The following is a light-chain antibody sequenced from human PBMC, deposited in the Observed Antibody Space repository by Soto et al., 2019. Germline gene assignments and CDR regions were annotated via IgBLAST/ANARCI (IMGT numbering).Light chain of an antibody. CDR3: QQRSDWPLT. V-gene: IGKV3-11*01. J-gene: IGKJ4*01. CDR2: DSS. Sequence: EIVLTQSPATLSLSPGERATLSCRASQSIGNVLAWYQQKPGQAPRLLVYDSSNRATDIPARFSGSGSGTEFTLTISSLEPDDFAVYYCQQRSDWPLTFGVGTKVEIK. CDR1: QSIGNV.